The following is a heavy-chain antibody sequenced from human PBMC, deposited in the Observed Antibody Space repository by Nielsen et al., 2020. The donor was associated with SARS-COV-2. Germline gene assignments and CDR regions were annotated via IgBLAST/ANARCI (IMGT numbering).Heavy chain of an antibody. D-gene: IGHD5-24*01. V-gene: IGHV4-59*01. Sequence: SETLSLTCTVSGVSISDYHWTWIRQAPGKGLEWIGYIYYSGNTNYSPSLKSRVTISVDTSKNQFSLKVNSVTAADTAVYYCVRIDMATISVDYWGRGTLVTVSS. J-gene: IGHJ4*02. CDR2: IYYSGNT. CDR3: VRIDMATISVDY. CDR1: GVSISDYH.